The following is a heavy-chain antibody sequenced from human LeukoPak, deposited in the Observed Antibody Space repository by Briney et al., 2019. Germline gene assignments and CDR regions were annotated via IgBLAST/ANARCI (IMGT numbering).Heavy chain of an antibody. CDR1: GFTFNNNA. J-gene: IGHJ3*01. Sequence: GGSLRLSCATSGFTFNNNAMSWVRQAPGKGLEWVSAINGGGDATEYADSVKGRFTISRDNSKNTLYLQMNSLRPDDTAVYHCARCTASCYANAFDVWGQGTLLTVSS. D-gene: IGHD2-2*01. CDR2: INGGGDAT. V-gene: IGHV3-23*01. CDR3: ARCTASCYANAFDV.